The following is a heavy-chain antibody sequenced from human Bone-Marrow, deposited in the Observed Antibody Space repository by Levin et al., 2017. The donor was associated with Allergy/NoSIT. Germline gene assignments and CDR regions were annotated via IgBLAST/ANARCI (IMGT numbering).Heavy chain of an antibody. V-gene: IGHV2-5*02. J-gene: IGHJ5*02. Sequence: KTSGPTLVKPTETLTLTCTFSGFSLTKSGVGVAWFRQPPGKALEWLALIYWDDDTRYSPSLETRLTITKDTSKNQVVLTVTNVDPVDTATYYCAHRIVETPGTFTFAPWGQGTLVIVSS. D-gene: IGHD2-15*01. CDR3: AHRIVETPGTFTFAP. CDR1: GFSLTKSGVG. CDR2: IYWDDDT.